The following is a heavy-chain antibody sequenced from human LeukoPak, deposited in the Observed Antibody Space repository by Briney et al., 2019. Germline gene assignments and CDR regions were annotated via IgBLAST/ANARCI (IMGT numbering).Heavy chain of an antibody. D-gene: IGHD2-2*02. Sequence: GGSLRLSCAASGFTFSSYAMTWVRQAPGEGLEWASAISGSGAYTQYADSVKGRFTISRDNSKNSLYLQMNSLKTEDTAMYFCVRDAARGPYTAFDLWGQGTMVTVSS. CDR1: GFTFSSYA. V-gene: IGHV3-23*01. CDR3: VRDAARGPYTAFDL. CDR2: ISGSGAYT. J-gene: IGHJ3*01.